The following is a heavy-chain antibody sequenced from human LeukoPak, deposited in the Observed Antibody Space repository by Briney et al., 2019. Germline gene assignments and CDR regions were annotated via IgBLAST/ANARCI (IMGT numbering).Heavy chain of an antibody. V-gene: IGHV3-23*01. CDR1: GFTFSSYA. CDR2: ISGSGGST. CDR3: AKDIIKTFRDIVVVVAATAFDY. J-gene: IGHJ4*02. D-gene: IGHD2-15*01. Sequence: GGSLRLSCAASGFTFSSYAMSWVRQAPGKGLEWVSAISGSGGSTYYVDSVKGRSTISRDNSKNTLYLQMNSLRAEDTAVYYCAKDIIKTFRDIVVVVAATAFDYWGQGTLVTVSS.